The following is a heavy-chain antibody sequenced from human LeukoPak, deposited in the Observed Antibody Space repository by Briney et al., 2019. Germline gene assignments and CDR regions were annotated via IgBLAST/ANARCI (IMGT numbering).Heavy chain of an antibody. Sequence: PSETLSLTCTVSGDSISSGNYYWGWIRQPPGKGLQWIGSIYYSGSTYYNPSLKSRVTISVDTSKNQFSLKLSSVTAADTAVYYCARAILFDWDEVNFDYWGQGTLVTVSS. CDR3: ARAILFDWDEVNFDY. J-gene: IGHJ4*02. D-gene: IGHD3-9*01. CDR1: GDSISSGNYY. CDR2: IYYSGST. V-gene: IGHV4-39*07.